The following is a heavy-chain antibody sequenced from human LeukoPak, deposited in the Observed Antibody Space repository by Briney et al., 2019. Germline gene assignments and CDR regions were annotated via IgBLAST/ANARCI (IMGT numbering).Heavy chain of an antibody. CDR2: MNPNSGNT. J-gene: IGHJ3*02. CDR3: ARAPKGPDGYNLLRNAFDI. V-gene: IGHV1-8*01. Sequence: GASVKVSCKASGYTFTSYDINWVRQATGQGLEWMGWMNPNSGNTGYAQKFQGRVTMTRNTSISTAYMELSSLRSEDTAVYYCARAPKGPDGYNLLRNAFDIWGQGTMVTVSS. D-gene: IGHD5-24*01. CDR1: GYTFTSYD.